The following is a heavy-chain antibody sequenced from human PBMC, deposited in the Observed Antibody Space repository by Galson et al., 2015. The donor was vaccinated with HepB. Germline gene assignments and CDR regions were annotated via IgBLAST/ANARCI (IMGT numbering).Heavy chain of an antibody. Sequence: LTCGVYGGSFSTYYWSWIRQPPGKGLEWIGEINHNGSTNYNPSLKSRVSISIDTSKNRFSLKLSSVTAADTAVYYCARAVYYDFWNGFGPWGQGTLITVSS. V-gene: IGHV4-34*01. J-gene: IGHJ5*02. CDR3: ARAVYYDFWNGFGP. CDR2: INHNGST. D-gene: IGHD3-3*01. CDR1: GGSFSTYY.